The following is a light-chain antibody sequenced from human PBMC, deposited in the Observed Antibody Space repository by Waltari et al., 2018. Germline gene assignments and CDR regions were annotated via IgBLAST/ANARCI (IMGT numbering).Light chain of an antibody. CDR2: KAS. CDR3: QQYNTYSS. CDR1: QRISNY. J-gene: IGKJ2*03. Sequence: DIQMTQSPSTLSASVGDTITITCRASQRISNYLAWYQQKPGKAPKLLIYKASSSGSGVPSRFSGSGSGTEFTLTISSLQPDDFATYYCQQYNTYSSFGQGTKLEIK. V-gene: IGKV1-5*03.